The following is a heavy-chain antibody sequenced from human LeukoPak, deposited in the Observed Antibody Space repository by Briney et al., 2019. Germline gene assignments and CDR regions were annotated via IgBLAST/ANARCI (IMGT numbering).Heavy chain of an antibody. D-gene: IGHD6-13*01. Sequence: PGGSLRLSCTASGFTFSDYYMTWIRQAPGKGLEWISYITSGGKTPYYADSVKGRFTISRDNAKNSFYLQMNSLRAEDTAVYYCARMNSGWCGDYWGRGALVTVSS. V-gene: IGHV3-11*01. CDR3: ARMNSGWCGDY. CDR2: ITSGGKTP. CDR1: GFTFSDYY. J-gene: IGHJ4*02.